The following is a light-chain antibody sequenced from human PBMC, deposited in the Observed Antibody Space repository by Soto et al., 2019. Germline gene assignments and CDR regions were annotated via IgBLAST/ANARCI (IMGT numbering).Light chain of an antibody. J-gene: IGKJ3*01. V-gene: IGKV3-11*01. Sequence: EIVLTQSPATLSLSPGERATLSCRASQSVSSYLAWYQQKPGQAPRLLIYEASNRATGIPARFSGSGFGTDFTLTISSLEPEDFDVYYRQQRSNLPLTFGPGTNADIK. CDR2: EAS. CDR3: QQRSNLPLT. CDR1: QSVSSY.